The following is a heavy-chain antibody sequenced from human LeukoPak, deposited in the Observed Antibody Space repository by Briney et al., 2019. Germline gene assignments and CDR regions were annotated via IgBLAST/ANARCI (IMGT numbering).Heavy chain of an antibody. CDR1: GFTFGGYG. CDR3: TRYNNDHFDY. V-gene: IGHV3-33*01. J-gene: IGHJ4*02. Sequence: GGSLRLSCAGSGFTFGGYGMHWFRQTPGKGLEWVAVIAYDGSRAFYADSVKGRFTISRDYSKNTMSVQMDDLRAEDTAVYYCTRYNNDHFDYWGQGTLVTVSS. D-gene: IGHD1-14*01. CDR2: IAYDGSRA.